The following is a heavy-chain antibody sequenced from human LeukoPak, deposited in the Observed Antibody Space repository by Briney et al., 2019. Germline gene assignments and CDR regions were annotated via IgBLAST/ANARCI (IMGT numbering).Heavy chain of an antibody. CDR2: IIPIFGTA. Sequence: VASVKVSCKASGGTFSSYAISWVRQAPGQGLEWMGGIIPIFGTANYAQKFQGRVTITADESTSTAYMELSSLRSEDTAVYYCARGGGDIVVVVAAQTWFDPWGQGTLVTVSS. CDR1: GGTFSSYA. D-gene: IGHD2-15*01. V-gene: IGHV1-69*13. J-gene: IGHJ5*02. CDR3: ARGGGDIVVVVAAQTWFDP.